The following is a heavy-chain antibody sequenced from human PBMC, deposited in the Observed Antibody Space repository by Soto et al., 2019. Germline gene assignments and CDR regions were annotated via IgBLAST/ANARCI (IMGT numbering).Heavy chain of an antibody. Sequence: SGGSLRLSCAASGFTFSSYAMSWVRQAPGKGLEWVSAISGSGGSTYYADSVKGRFTISRDNSKNTLYLQMNSLRAEDTAVYYCAKSVGFSNQYCSGGSCYYYYYMDVWGKGTTVTVSS. CDR2: ISGSGGST. D-gene: IGHD2-15*01. J-gene: IGHJ6*03. V-gene: IGHV3-23*01. CDR1: GFTFSSYA. CDR3: AKSVGFSNQYCSGGSCYYYYYMDV.